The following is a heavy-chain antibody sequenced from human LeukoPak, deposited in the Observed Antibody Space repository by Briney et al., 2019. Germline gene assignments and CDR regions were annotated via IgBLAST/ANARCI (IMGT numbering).Heavy chain of an antibody. V-gene: IGHV3-21*01. D-gene: IGHD2-15*01. Sequence: GGSLRLSCTASGFTFSNYAMTWVRQAPGKGLEWVSSMSSGGTYIYCADSVRGRFTISRDNAKNSLYLVMNSLRAEDTATYYCARDRPTGASRVFVVQWGQGTLVTVSS. J-gene: IGHJ4*02. CDR3: ARDRPTGASRVFVVQ. CDR2: MSSGGTYI. CDR1: GFTFSNYA.